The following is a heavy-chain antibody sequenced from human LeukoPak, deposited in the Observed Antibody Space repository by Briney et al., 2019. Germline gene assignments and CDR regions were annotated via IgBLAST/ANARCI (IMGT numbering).Heavy chain of an antibody. CDR3: ARTESGSYFDY. D-gene: IGHD3-10*01. CDR1: GGSISSYY. J-gene: IGHJ4*02. CDR2: IYYSGST. Sequence: SETLSLTCTVSGGSISSYYWSWIRQPPGKGLEWIGYIYYSGSTNYNPSLKSRVTISVDTSKNQFSLKLSSVTAADTAVYYCARTESGSYFDYWGQGTLVTVSS. V-gene: IGHV4-59*08.